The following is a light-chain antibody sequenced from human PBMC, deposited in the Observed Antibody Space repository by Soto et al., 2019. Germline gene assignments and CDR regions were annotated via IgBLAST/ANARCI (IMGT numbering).Light chain of an antibody. V-gene: IGLV1-47*02. CDR1: SSNIGSNY. Sequence: QSVLTQPPSASGTPGQRVTISCSGSSSNIGSNYVCWYQQLPGTAPKLLIYNNNQRPSGVPDRFSGSKSGTSASLAISGLRSEDEAEYYCAAWDDSLSGSYVFVGGTQLTVL. CDR2: NNN. CDR3: AAWDDSLSGSYV. J-gene: IGLJ7*01.